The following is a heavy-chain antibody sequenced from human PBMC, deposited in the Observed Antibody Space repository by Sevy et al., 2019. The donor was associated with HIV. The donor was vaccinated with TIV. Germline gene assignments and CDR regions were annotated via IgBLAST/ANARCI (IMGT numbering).Heavy chain of an antibody. Sequence: GGSLRLSCAASGFTFSSYWMSWVRQAPGKGLEWVANIKQDGSEKYYVDSVKGRFTISRDNAKNSLYLQMNSLRAEDTAVYYCARVGCSSTSCYYYYYMDVWGKGTTVTVSS. CDR2: IKQDGSEK. J-gene: IGHJ6*03. CDR3: ARVGCSSTSCYYYYYMDV. D-gene: IGHD2-2*01. CDR1: GFTFSSYW. V-gene: IGHV3-7*01.